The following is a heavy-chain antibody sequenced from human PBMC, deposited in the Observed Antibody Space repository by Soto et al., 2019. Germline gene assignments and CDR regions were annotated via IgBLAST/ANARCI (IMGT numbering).Heavy chain of an antibody. Sequence: KTSETLSLTCTVSGGSISSGDYYWSWIRQPPGKGLEWIGYIYYSGSTYYNPSLKSRVTISVDTSKNQFSLKLSSVTAADTAVYYCARAPWFSASGTYYFDYWGQGTLVTVSS. J-gene: IGHJ4*02. CDR2: IYYSGST. V-gene: IGHV4-30-4*01. CDR1: GGSISSGDYY. CDR3: ARAPWFSASGTYYFDY. D-gene: IGHD1-7*01.